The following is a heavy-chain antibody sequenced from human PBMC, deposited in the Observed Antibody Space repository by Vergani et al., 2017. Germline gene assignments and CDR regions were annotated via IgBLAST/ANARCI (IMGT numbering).Heavy chain of an antibody. J-gene: IGHJ6*02. V-gene: IGHV4-4*03. D-gene: IGHD1-26*01. CDR1: GGSISSSNW. CDR2: IYHSGST. CDR3: ARSARDSGSYFSLDYCYYGMDV. Sequence: QVQLQESGPGLVKPPGTLSLTCAVSGGSISSSNWWSWVRQPPGQGLEWIGEIYHSGSTNYNPSLKSRVTISVDKSKNQFSLKLSSVTAADTAVYYCARSARDSGSYFSLDYCYYGMDVWGQGTTVTVSS.